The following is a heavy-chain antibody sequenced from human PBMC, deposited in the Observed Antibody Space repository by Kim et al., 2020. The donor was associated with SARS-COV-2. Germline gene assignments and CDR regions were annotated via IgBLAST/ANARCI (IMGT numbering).Heavy chain of an antibody. CDR2: INAGNGNT. V-gene: IGHV1-3*01. D-gene: IGHD6-6*01. CDR1: GYTFTSYA. CDR3: ARDRSSAHANYYYYYGMDV. J-gene: IGHJ6*02. Sequence: ASVKVSCKASGYTFTSYAMHWVRQAPGQRLEWMGWINAGNGNTKYSQKFQGRVTITRDTSASTAYMELSSLRSEDTAVYYCARDRSSAHANYYYYYGMDVWGQGTTVTVSS.